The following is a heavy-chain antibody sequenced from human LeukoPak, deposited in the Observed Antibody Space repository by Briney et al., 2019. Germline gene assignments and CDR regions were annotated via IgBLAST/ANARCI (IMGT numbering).Heavy chain of an antibody. V-gene: IGHV1-18*01. J-gene: IGHJ4*02. CDR3: ARDGAGRGYYDSSGYPTDH. Sequence: ASVKVSCKASGGTFSSYAISWVRQAPGQGLEWMGWISAYNGNTNYAQKLQGRVTITTDTSTSTAYMELRSLRSDDTAVYYCARDGAGRGYYDSSGYPTDHWGQGTLVTVSS. CDR1: GGTFSSYA. CDR2: ISAYNGNT. D-gene: IGHD3-22*01.